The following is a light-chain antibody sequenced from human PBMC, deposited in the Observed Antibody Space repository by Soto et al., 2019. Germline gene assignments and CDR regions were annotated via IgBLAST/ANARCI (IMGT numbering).Light chain of an antibody. CDR1: QGISSY. J-gene: IGKJ5*01. Sequence: DIQLTQSPSFLSASVGDRVTITCRASQGISSYLAWYQQIPGKAPNLLIYAASTLQSGVPSRFSGSGSGTEFILTISSLQPEDFATYYCHQLNSYPHTFGQGTRLEMK. CDR2: AAS. CDR3: HQLNSYPHT. V-gene: IGKV1-9*01.